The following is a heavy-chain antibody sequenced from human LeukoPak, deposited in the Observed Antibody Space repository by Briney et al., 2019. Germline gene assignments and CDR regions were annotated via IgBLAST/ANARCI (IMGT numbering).Heavy chain of an antibody. Sequence: SETLSLTCTVSGGSISSYYWSWIRQPAGKGLEWIGRIYTSGSNNYNPSLKSRVTMSVDTSKNQFSLKLSSVTAADTAVYYCARRRGRGAAAGYYYYYYMDVWGKGTTVTISS. CDR2: IYTSGSN. D-gene: IGHD6-13*01. V-gene: IGHV4-4*07. CDR3: ARRRGRGAAAGYYYYYYMDV. J-gene: IGHJ6*03. CDR1: GGSISSYY.